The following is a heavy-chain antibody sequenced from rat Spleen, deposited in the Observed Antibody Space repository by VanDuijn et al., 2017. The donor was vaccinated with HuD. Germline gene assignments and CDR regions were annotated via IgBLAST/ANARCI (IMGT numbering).Heavy chain of an antibody. D-gene: IGHD1-2*01. Sequence: VQLVESGPGPVQPSQTLSLTCTVSGFSLTRNGVSWVRQPPGKGLEWIAAISSGGSTYYNSGLKSRLSISRDTSKSQVYLKMNSLQTGDTATYYCARADIASISTDGIWGQGVMVTVSS. V-gene: IGHV2S12*01. CDR1: GFSLTRNG. J-gene: IGHJ2*01. CDR3: ARADIASISTDGI. CDR2: ISSGGST.